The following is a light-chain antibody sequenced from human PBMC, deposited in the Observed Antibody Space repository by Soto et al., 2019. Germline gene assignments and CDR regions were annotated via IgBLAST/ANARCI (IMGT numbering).Light chain of an antibody. V-gene: IGLV2-23*01. J-gene: IGLJ1*01. CDR3: CSYAGSSTSYV. CDR1: SSDVGSYNL. CDR2: EAS. Sequence: QSVLAQPASVTGSPGQSITISCTGTSSDVGSYNLVSWYQQHPGKAPKLMIYEASKRPSGVSNRFSGSKSGNTASLTISGLQAEDEADYYCCSYAGSSTSYVFGTGTKVTVL.